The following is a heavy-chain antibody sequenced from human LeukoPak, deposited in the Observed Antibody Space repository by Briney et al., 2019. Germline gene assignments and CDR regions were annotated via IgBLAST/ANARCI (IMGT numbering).Heavy chain of an antibody. CDR1: GGTFSSYA. D-gene: IGHD6-19*01. CDR3: ARDIYSSGWRAFDI. J-gene: IGHJ3*02. CDR2: IIPILGIG. V-gene: IGHV1-69*04. Sequence: AASVKVSCKASGGTFSSYAVSWVRQAPGQWLEWMGRIIPILGIGNYAHKFQGRVTITADKSTRTAYMELSSLRSEDTAVYYCARDIYSSGWRAFDIWGQGTMVTVSS.